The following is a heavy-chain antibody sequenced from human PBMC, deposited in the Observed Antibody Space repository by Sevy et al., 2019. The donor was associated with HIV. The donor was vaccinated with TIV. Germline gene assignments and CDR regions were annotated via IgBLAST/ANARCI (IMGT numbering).Heavy chain of an antibody. D-gene: IGHD3-9*01. CDR1: GYTFTDYN. Sequence: ASVKVSCKASGYTFTDYNIHWVRQAPGHGLQWMGRINTKSGGTRYADNFQGMVTMTRDTSISTAYMEMRSLQAYDTAMYFCAKPGETIDQGVGYFSYGMDVWGQGTTVTVSS. V-gene: IGHV1-2*06. CDR3: AKPGETIDQGVGYFSYGMDV. CDR2: INTKSGGT. J-gene: IGHJ6*02.